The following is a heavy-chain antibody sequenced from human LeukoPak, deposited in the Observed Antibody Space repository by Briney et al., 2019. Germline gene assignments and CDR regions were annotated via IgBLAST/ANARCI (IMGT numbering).Heavy chain of an antibody. J-gene: IGHJ4*02. D-gene: IGHD1-26*01. CDR3: AKGSYYFDY. CDR1: GLTFSSYA. CDR2: ISGSGGST. Sequence: AGSLRLSCAASGLTFSSYAMSWVRQAPGKGLEWVSSISGSGGSTYNADSVKGRFTISRDNSKNTLYLQINSLTAEDTAVYYCAKGSYYFDYWGQGTLVTVSS. V-gene: IGHV3-23*01.